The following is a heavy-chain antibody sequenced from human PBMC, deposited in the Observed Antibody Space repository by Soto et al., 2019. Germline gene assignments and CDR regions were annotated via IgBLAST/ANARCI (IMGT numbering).Heavy chain of an antibody. Sequence: RGESLKISCKGSGYSFTSYWIGWVRQMPGKGLEWMGIIYPGDSDTRYSPSFQGQVTISADKSISTAYLQWSSLKASDTAMYYCARLLGDFTPKRCWFDPWGQGTLVTVSS. CDR3: ARLLGDFTPKRCWFDP. J-gene: IGHJ5*02. CDR1: GYSFTSYW. V-gene: IGHV5-51*01. CDR2: IYPGDSDT. D-gene: IGHD3-3*01.